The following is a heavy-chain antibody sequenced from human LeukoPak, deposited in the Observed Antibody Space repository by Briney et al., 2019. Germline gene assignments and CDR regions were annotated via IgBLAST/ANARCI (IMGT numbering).Heavy chain of an antibody. V-gene: IGHV1-18*01. Sequence: ASVKVSCKASGYTFTSYGISWVRQAPGQGLEWMGWVSTYNDNIDYAQKFQGRVTMTTDTSTSTAYMELRSLRSDDTAVYYCARGWELDYWGQGTLVTVSS. J-gene: IGHJ4*02. D-gene: IGHD4-23*01. CDR2: VSTYNDNI. CDR3: ARGWELDY. CDR1: GYTFTSYG.